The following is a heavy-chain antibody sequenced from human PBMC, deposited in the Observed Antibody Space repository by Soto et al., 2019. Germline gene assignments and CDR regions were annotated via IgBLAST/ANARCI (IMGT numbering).Heavy chain of an antibody. D-gene: IGHD6-13*01. V-gene: IGHV4-61*01. CDR3: ARAGSSWPYYFDY. Sequence: QVQLQESGPGLVKPSETLSLICIVSGGSVNSNNYYWSWIRQPPVRGLEWIGYVSYSGSTNYNPSLESRVTISVDTSKNQCSLKVSSVTAADTAVYYCARAGSSWPYYFDYWGQGSLVTVSS. CDR1: GGSVNSNNYY. CDR2: VSYSGST. J-gene: IGHJ4*02.